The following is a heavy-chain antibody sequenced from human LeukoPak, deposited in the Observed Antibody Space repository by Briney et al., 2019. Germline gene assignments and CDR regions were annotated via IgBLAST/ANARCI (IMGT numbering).Heavy chain of an antibody. D-gene: IGHD6-19*01. CDR1: GFTFSSYD. CDR3: ARVAEDSSGWYYFDY. V-gene: IGHV3-13*01. Sequence: GGSLRLSCAASGFTFSSYDMHWVCQATGKGLEWVSAIGTAGDTYYPGSVKGRFTISRENAKNSLYLQMNSLRAGDTAVYYCARVAEDSSGWYYFDYWGQGTLVTVSS. CDR2: IGTAGDT. J-gene: IGHJ4*02.